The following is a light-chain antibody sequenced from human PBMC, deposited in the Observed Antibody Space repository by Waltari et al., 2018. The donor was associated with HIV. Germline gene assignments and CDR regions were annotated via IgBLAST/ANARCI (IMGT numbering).Light chain of an antibody. Sequence: DIQMTQSPSSLSASVGDRVTITCRASQGVSQYVAWYQQRPGEPPKVVIYGATILQAGVEPRFSASGSGTDFSLTISSLRAEDRGIYYCQTYNGPPFAFGGGTKV. CDR1: QGVSQY. J-gene: IGKJ4*01. CDR2: GAT. V-gene: IGKV1-27*01. CDR3: QTYNGPPFA.